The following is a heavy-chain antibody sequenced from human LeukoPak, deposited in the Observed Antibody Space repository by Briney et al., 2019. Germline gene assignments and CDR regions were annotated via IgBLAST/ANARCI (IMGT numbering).Heavy chain of an antibody. J-gene: IGHJ4*02. V-gene: IGHV4-39*01. D-gene: IGHD3-10*01. CDR2: IYYSGST. CDR1: GGSISSSSYY. CDR3: ATSRVRGVIRVDY. Sequence: SETLSLTCTVSGGSISSSSYYWGWIRQPPGKGLEWIGSIYYSGSTYYNPSLKSRVTISVDTSKNQFSLKLSSVTAADTAVYYCATSRVRGVIRVDYWGQGTLVTVSS.